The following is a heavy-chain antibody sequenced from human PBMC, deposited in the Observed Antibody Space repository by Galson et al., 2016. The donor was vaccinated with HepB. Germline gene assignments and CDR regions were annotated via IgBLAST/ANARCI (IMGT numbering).Heavy chain of an antibody. CDR1: GDTFSTYA. CDR2: IIPIFGTT. J-gene: IGHJ4*02. Sequence: SVKVSCKASGDTFSTYAISWVRQTPGQGPEGMGGIIPIFGTTNYAQRFQGRVMITADESTSTAYMELSSLRSEDTAVYYCARDTMVRGAKMDYWGQGTLVTVSS. D-gene: IGHD3-10*01. CDR3: ARDTMVRGAKMDY. V-gene: IGHV1-69*13.